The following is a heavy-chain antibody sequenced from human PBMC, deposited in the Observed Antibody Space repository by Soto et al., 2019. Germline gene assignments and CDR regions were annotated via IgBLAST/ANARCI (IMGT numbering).Heavy chain of an antibody. V-gene: IGHV3-30-3*01. CDR2: ISYDGSNK. J-gene: IGHJ6*02. Sequence: HPGGSLRLSCAASVFTFSSYAMHWVRQAPGKGLEWVAVISYDGSNKYYADSVKGRFTISRDNSKNTLYLQMNSLRAEDTAVYYCARDHENWGGNYYYYGMDVWGQGTTVTVSS. CDR1: VFTFSSYA. D-gene: IGHD7-27*01. CDR3: ARDHENWGGNYYYYGMDV.